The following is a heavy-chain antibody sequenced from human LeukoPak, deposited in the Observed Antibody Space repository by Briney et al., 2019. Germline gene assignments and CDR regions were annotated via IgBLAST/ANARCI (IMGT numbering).Heavy chain of an antibody. CDR1: GFTFSSSW. V-gene: IGHV3-74*01. CDR3: SRDRRTWFDP. Sequence: GGSLRLSCAASGFTFSSSWMYWVRQAPGKGLVWVSRINSDESITTYADSVKGRFTISRDNAKNTLYLQMNSLRAEDTALYYCSRDRRTWFDPWGQGTLVTVSS. J-gene: IGHJ5*02. CDR2: INSDESIT.